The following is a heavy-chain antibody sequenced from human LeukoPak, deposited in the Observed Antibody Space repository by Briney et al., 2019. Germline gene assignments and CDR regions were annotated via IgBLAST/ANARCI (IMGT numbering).Heavy chain of an antibody. CDR2: VNQGGTEK. J-gene: IGHJ6*03. CDR3: AREHYFYYMDG. CDR1: GFTFSSQW. V-gene: IGHV3-7*01. Sequence: PGGSLRLSYAASGFTFSSQWMSWVRQAPGKGLEWVANVNQGGTEKYYVDSVKGRFTISRDNAENSLYLQMNSLRAEDTATYYCAREHYFYYMDGWGKGTTVTVSS.